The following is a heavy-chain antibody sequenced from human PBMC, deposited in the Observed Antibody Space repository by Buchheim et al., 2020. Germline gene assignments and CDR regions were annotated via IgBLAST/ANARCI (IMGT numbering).Heavy chain of an antibody. CDR1: GFTFSSYA. CDR2: ISGSGGNT. J-gene: IGHJ4*02. V-gene: IGHV3-23*01. Sequence: EVQLLESGGGLVQPGESLRLSCVASGFTFSSYAMSWVRQAPGKGLEWVSGISGSGGNTYYADSVKGRFTISRDNSKNTLYLQMNSLRAEDTAVYYCAKRWGIVVVPPYYFDYWGQGTL. CDR3: AKRWGIVVVPPYYFDY. D-gene: IGHD2-2*01.